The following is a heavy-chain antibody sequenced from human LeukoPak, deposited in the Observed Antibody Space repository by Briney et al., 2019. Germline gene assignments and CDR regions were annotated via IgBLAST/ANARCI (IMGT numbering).Heavy chain of an antibody. V-gene: IGHV3-20*04. CDR3: ARVVSTYYYYYYMDG. D-gene: IGHD5/OR15-5a*01. Sequence: PGGSLRLSCAASGFTFDDHGMSWVRHAPGKGLEWGSGINWNGGNTCYADSVKGRFTISRDNAKNSLYLQMNSLRAEDTAFYYCARVVSTYYYYYYMDGGGKGTTVTVS. CDR2: INWNGGNT. J-gene: IGHJ6*03. CDR1: GFTFDDHG.